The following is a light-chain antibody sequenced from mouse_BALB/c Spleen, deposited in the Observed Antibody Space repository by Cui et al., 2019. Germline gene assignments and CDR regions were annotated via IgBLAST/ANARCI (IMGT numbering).Light chain of an antibody. V-gene: IGKV19-93*01. Sequence: DIQMTQSPSSLSASLGGKVTITCKASHAINKDIAWYQHKPGKGPRLLILYTSTLRPSIRSRFSGSGSGRDYSFSISDLEPEDMATYYGLQYDNLWTFGGGTKLEIK. CDR1: HAINKD. CDR2: YTS. J-gene: IGKJ1*01. CDR3: LQYDNLWT.